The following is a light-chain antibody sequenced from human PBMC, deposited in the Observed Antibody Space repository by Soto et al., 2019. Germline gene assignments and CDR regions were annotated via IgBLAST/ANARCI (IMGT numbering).Light chain of an antibody. CDR3: QHYGSSPPYT. V-gene: IGKV3-20*01. Sequence: EIVLTQSPGTLSLSPGQRVSLSCRASQSVSSTYFAWYQQKPGQAPRLLIYGAAYRATGIPDRFSGSGSGTDFTLTISRLEPEDFAVYYCQHYGSSPPYTFGQGTKLESK. CDR2: GAA. CDR1: QSVSSTY. J-gene: IGKJ2*01.